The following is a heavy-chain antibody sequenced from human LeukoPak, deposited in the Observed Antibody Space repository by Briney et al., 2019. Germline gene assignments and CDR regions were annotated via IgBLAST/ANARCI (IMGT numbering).Heavy chain of an antibody. CDR3: ANAVDY. D-gene: IGHD2-8*01. Sequence: SETLSLTCTVSGGSISSGGYYCTWLRQPPGKGLEWIGYIHHSGTMYYGPSLKSRLTISVDRSKNQFSLELTSVTAADTAVYYCANAVDYWGQGTLVTVSS. CDR1: GGSISSGGYY. J-gene: IGHJ4*02. V-gene: IGHV4-30-2*01. CDR2: IHHSGTM.